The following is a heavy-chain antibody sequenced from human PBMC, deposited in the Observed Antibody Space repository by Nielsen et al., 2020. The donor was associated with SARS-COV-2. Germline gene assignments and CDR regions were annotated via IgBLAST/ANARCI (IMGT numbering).Heavy chain of an antibody. CDR3: ARQQAMIVVVITPNFDY. CDR2: INHSGST. J-gene: IGHJ4*02. Sequence: SETLSLTCAVYGGSFSGYYWSWIRQPPGKGLEWIGEINHSGSTNYNPSLKSRVTISVDTSKNQFSLKLSSVTAADTAVYYCARQQAMIVVVITPNFDYWGQGTLVTVSS. D-gene: IGHD3-22*01. CDR1: GGSFSGYY. V-gene: IGHV4-34*01.